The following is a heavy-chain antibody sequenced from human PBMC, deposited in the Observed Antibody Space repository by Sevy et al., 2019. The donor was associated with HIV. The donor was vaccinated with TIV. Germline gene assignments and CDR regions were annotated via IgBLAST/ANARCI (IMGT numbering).Heavy chain of an antibody. Sequence: GGSLRLSCTASEFTFNNYWMHWVRQAPGKGLVWVSRINSDGSRTSYADSVKGRFTISRDNAKNTLYLQMNSLRAEDTAVYYCAKCLTPVTNQWSFDPWGQGTLVTVSS. CDR3: AKCLTPVTNQWSFDP. D-gene: IGHD4-17*01. CDR1: EFTFNNYW. CDR2: INSDGSRT. J-gene: IGHJ5*02. V-gene: IGHV3-74*01.